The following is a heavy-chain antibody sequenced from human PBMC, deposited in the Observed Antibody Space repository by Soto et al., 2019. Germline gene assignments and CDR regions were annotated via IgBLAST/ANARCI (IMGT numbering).Heavy chain of an antibody. CDR3: AKDQGYCSGGSCWFGAFDI. D-gene: IGHD2-15*01. CDR1: GFTFSSYA. Sequence: GGSLRLSCAASGFTFSSYAMSWVRQAPGKGLEWVSAISGSGGSTYYADSVKGRFTISRDNSKNTLYLQMNSLRAEDTAVYYCAKDQGYCSGGSCWFGAFDIWGQGTMVTVSS. J-gene: IGHJ3*02. CDR2: ISGSGGST. V-gene: IGHV3-23*01.